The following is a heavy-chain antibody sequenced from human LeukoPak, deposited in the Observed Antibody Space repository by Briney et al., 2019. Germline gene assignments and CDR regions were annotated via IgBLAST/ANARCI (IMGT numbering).Heavy chain of an antibody. D-gene: IGHD3-10*01. V-gene: IGHV4-39*07. CDR2: IYYSGST. J-gene: IGHJ5*02. CDR3: ARDTGQYASGTPGFTRFDP. CDR1: GGSISSSSYY. Sequence: PSETLSLTCTVSGGSISSSSYYWGWIRQPPGKGLEWIGSIYYSGSTYYNPSLKSRVIVSLDTFKNQFSLKLTSVTAADTAVYYCARDTGQYASGTPGFTRFDPWGQGTLVTVSS.